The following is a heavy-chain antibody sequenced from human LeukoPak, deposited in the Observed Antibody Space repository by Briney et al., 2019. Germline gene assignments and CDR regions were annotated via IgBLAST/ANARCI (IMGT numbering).Heavy chain of an antibody. CDR1: GASISSGTYY. CDR3: AREALYGDPYYYYMDV. D-gene: IGHD4-17*01. J-gene: IGHJ6*03. V-gene: IGHV4-61*02. Sequence: SETLSLTCTVSGASISSGTYYWSWIRPPAGKGLEWIGRIYTSGSTNYNPSLKSRVTISIDTSMNQFSLRLSSVTAADTAVYYCAREALYGDPYYYYMDVWGKGTTVTFS. CDR2: IYTSGST.